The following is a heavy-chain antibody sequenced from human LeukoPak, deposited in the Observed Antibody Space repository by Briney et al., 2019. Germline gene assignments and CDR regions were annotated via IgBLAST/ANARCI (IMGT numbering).Heavy chain of an antibody. CDR2: IYHSGST. CDR3: ARDSYPPAQPGAFDI. Sequence: PSETLSLTCAVSGGSISSSNWWSWVRQPPGKGLEWIGEIYHSGSTNYNPSLKSRVTISVDTSKNQFSLKLSSVTAADTAVYYCARDSYPPAQPGAFDIWGQGTMVTVSS. D-gene: IGHD1-14*01. V-gene: IGHV4-4*02. J-gene: IGHJ3*02. CDR1: GGSISSSNW.